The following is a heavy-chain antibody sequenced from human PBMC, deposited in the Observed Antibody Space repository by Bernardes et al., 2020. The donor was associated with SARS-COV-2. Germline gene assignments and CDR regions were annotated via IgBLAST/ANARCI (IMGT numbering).Heavy chain of an antibody. J-gene: IGHJ5*02. CDR1: GFTFDDYA. V-gene: IGHV3-9*01. CDR2: ISWNSGSI. Sequence: GGSLRLSCAASGFTFDDYAMHWVRQAPGKGLEWVSGISWNSGSIGYADSVKGRFTISRDNAKNSLYLQMNSLRAEDTALYYCISFDLVHFIPWGQGTLVTVSS. CDR3: ISFDLVHFIP. D-gene: IGHD1-1*01.